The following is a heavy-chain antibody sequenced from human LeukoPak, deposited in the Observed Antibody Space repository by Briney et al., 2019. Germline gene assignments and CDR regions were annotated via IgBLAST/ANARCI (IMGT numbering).Heavy chain of an antibody. CDR1: GLSFSSYN. J-gene: IGHJ5*02. Sequence: GGSLRLSCTASGLSFSSYNMNWVRQAPGKGPEWVAYITANNTTKYYADSVKGRFTISRDNAKKSLFLQMNSLRPEDTAVYYCAAASAFSSSWRSWGQGTVVTVSS. D-gene: IGHD6-13*01. CDR3: AAASAFSSSWRS. V-gene: IGHV3-48*01. CDR2: ITANNTTK.